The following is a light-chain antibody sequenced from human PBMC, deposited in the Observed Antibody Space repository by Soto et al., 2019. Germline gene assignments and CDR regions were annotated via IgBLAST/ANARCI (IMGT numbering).Light chain of an antibody. CDR2: GPS. Sequence: EIVLTQSPGTLSLSPGERATLSCRASQSVSNNYLAWYQQKPGQAPRLLIYGPSGRATGIPDRISGSGSGTDFTLTISRLEPEDFAVYYCQQYGGSPRTFGQGTKVDIK. CDR1: QSVSNNY. CDR3: QQYGGSPRT. V-gene: IGKV3-20*01. J-gene: IGKJ1*01.